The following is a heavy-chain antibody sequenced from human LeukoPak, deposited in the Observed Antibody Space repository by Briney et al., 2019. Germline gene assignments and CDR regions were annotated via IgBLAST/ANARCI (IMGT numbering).Heavy chain of an antibody. V-gene: IGHV1-69*06. D-gene: IGHD3-10*01. CDR1: GGTFSSYA. Sequence: APVKVSCKASGGTFSSYAISWVRQAPGQGLEWMGGIIPIFGTANYAQKFQGRVTITADKSTSTAYMELSSLRSEDTAVYYCASLGEYYYGSGSPRKFDYWGQGTLVTVSS. CDR3: ASLGEYYYGSGSPRKFDY. CDR2: IIPIFGTA. J-gene: IGHJ4*02.